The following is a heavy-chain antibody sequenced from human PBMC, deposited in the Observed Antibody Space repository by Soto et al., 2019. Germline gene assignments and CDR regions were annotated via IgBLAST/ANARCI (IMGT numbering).Heavy chain of an antibody. CDR3: ARVPVKSGNYKYSHGRF. D-gene: IGHD5-18*01. J-gene: IGHJ4*02. V-gene: IGHV4-4*02. Sequence: PSETLSLTCAVSGGAISSTNWWSWVRQPPGKGLEWIGEIDHTGNINHNPSLKSRVIITVDKSKTQFFLNLTSVTAADTALYYCARVPVKSGNYKYSHGRFWGQGNLVTVSS. CDR1: GGAISSTNW. CDR2: IDHTGNI.